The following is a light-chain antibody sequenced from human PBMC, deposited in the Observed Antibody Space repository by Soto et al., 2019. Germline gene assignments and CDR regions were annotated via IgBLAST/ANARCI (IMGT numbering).Light chain of an antibody. Sequence: SSLSACGGACDTIDCRASQSISSYLNWYQQKPGKAPKILIYAASSLQSGVPSRFSGSGSGTDFTLTISSLQPEDFATYYCQQSYSTPRTFGQGTKVDIK. CDR3: QQSYSTPRT. CDR2: AAS. J-gene: IGKJ1*01. V-gene: IGKV1-39*01. CDR1: QSISSY.